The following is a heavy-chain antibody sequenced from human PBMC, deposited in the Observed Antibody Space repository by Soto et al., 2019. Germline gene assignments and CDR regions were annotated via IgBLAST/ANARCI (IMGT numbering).Heavy chain of an antibody. CDR3: ARSAYNWNDDYFDY. D-gene: IGHD1-1*01. CDR1: GDSVSSNSAA. V-gene: IGHV6-1*01. Sequence: SQTLSLTCAISGDSVSSNSAACNWIRQSPSRGLEWLGRTYYRSKWYNDYAVSVKSRITINPDTSKNQFSLQLNSVTPEDTAVYYCARSAYNWNDDYFDYWGQGTLVTVSS. CDR2: TYYRSKWYN. J-gene: IGHJ4*02.